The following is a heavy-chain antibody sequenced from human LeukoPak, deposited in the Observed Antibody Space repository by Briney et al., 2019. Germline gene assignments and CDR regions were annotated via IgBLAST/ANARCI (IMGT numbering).Heavy chain of an antibody. D-gene: IGHD4-17*01. CDR2: ISGSGGST. CDR1: GFTFSSDA. CDR3: AKASYGDYVLEY. J-gene: IGHJ4*02. V-gene: IGHV3-23*01. Sequence: PGGSLRLSCAASGFTFSSDAMSWVRQAPGKGLEGVSAISGSGGSTYYADSVKGRFTISRDNSKNTLYLQMNSLRAEDTAVYYCAKASYGDYVLEYWGQGTLVTVSS.